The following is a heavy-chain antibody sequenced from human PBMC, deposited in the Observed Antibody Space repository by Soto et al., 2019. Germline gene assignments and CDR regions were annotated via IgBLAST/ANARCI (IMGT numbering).Heavy chain of an antibody. CDR1: GYTFTSYD. CDR3: ARGSPGNYDFWSGYDVFDY. CDR2: MNPNSGNT. Sequence: ASVKVSCKASGYTFTSYDINWVRQATGQGLEWMGWMNPNSGNTGYAQKFQGRVTMTRNTSISTAYMELSSLRSEDTAMYYCARGSPGNYDFWSGYDVFDYWGQGTLVTVSS. D-gene: IGHD3-3*01. V-gene: IGHV1-8*01. J-gene: IGHJ4*02.